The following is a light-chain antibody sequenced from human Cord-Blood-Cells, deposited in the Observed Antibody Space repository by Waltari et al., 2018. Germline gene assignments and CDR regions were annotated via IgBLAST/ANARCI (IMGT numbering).Light chain of an antibody. V-gene: IGKV1-9*01. Sequence: DIQLSQSLSFTSASVGDRVPITCRASQGISSYLAWYQKKQGTAPKLLFYAASTLQSGVPSRFSGSGSGTEFTLPISSLQPEDCATYYSQQLNSDPLTFGGGTKVEIK. CDR3: QQLNSDPLT. CDR1: QGISSY. CDR2: AAS. J-gene: IGKJ4*01.